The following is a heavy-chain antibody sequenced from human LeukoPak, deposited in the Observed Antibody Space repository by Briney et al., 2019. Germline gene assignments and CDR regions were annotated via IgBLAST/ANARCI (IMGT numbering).Heavy chain of an antibody. CDR1: GFTFSSYA. D-gene: IGHD6-19*01. CDR3: AKGGGGNIAVAGIYYHMDV. V-gene: IGHV3-30*04. CDR2: ISYDGSNK. Sequence: GGSLRLSCAAPGFTFSSYAMHWVRQAPGKGLEWVAVISYDGSNKYYADSVKGRFTISRDNSKNTLYLQMNSLRAEDTAVYYCAKGGGGNIAVAGIYYHMDVWGKGTTVTVSS. J-gene: IGHJ6*03.